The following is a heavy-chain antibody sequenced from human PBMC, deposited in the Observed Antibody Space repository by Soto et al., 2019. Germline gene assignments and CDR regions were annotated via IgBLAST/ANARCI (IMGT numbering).Heavy chain of an antibody. CDR3: ARHNQGCSSTSCYFRGDGQKYGMDV. CDR1: GYSFTSYW. Sequence: GESLKISCKGSGYSFTSYWIGWVRQMPGKGLEWMGIIYPGDSDTRYSPSFQGQVTISADKSISTAYLQWSSPKASDTAMYYCARHNQGCSSTSCYFRGDGQKYGMDVWGQGTTVTVSS. D-gene: IGHD2-2*01. V-gene: IGHV5-51*01. J-gene: IGHJ6*02. CDR2: IYPGDSDT.